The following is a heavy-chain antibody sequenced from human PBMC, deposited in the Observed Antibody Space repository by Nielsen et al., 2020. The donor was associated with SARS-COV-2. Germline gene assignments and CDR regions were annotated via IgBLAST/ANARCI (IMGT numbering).Heavy chain of an antibody. CDR2: ISYDGSNK. V-gene: IGHV3-30*18. CDR1: EISFRSYG. CDR3: AKAEDQYYDSSGSYFDY. Sequence: GGSLRLSCVASEISFRSYGMHWVRQAPGKGLEWVAVISYDGSNKYYADSVKGRFTISRDNSKNTLYLQMNSLRAEDTAVYYCAKAEDQYYDSSGSYFDYWGQGTLVTVSS. J-gene: IGHJ4*02. D-gene: IGHD3-22*01.